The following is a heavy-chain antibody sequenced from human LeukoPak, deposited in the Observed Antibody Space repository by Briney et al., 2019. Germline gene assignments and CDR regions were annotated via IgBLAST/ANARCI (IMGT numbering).Heavy chain of an antibody. Sequence: GGSLRLSCAASGFTLSSYGMHWVRQAPGKGLEWVAVISYDGTNQYYADSVKGRFTVSRDNSKNALYLQMNSLRAEDTAVYHCAKEEYDGLGSYLGYWGQGTLVTVSS. CDR1: GFTLSSYG. J-gene: IGHJ4*02. D-gene: IGHD3-10*01. V-gene: IGHV3-30*18. CDR2: ISYDGTNQ. CDR3: AKEEYDGLGSYLGY.